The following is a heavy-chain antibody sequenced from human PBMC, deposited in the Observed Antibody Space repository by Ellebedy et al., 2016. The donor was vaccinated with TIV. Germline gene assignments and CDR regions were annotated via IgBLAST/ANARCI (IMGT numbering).Heavy chain of an antibody. J-gene: IGHJ6*02. CDR2: INPSGGST. D-gene: IGHD2-2*01. CDR3: ARDHPYPTPSGMDV. Sequence: GGSLRLXXAASGFTFSSYGMHWVRQAPGQGLEWMGIINPSGGSTSYAQKFQGRVTMTRDTSTSTVYMELSSLRSEDTAVYYCARDHPYPTPSGMDVWGQGTTVTVSS. CDR1: GFTFSSYG. V-gene: IGHV1-46*01.